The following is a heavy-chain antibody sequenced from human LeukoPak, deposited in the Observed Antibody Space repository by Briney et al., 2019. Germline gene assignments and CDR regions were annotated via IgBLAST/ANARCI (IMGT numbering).Heavy chain of an antibody. J-gene: IGHJ4*02. CDR1: GGSINSYY. CDR3: ARGSVTMVRGAPPHLY. CDR2: ISYSGST. Sequence: SETLSLTCTVSGGSINSYYWSWIRQPPGKGLEWIGCISYSGSTNYNSSLKSRVTISVDTSKNQFSLKLSSVTAADTAVYYRARGSVTMVRGAPPHLYWGQGTLVTVSS. V-gene: IGHV4-59*12. D-gene: IGHD3-10*01.